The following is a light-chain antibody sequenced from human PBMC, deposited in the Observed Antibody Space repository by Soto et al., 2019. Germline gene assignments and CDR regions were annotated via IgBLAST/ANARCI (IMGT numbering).Light chain of an antibody. J-gene: IGKJ3*01. CDR1: QSVSSSY. CDR3: QQYGSSPLFT. CDR2: GAT. V-gene: IGKV3-20*01. Sequence: EIVLTHSPGTLSVSPCERATLSFSASQSVSSSYFSWYHQNPGQAPRRLIYGATNRATGITDRFSGSGSGTDFTLTISRLEPEDFAVYYCQQYGSSPLFTFGPGTKVDIK.